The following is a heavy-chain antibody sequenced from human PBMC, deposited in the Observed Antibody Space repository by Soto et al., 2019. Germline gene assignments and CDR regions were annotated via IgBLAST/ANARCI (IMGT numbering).Heavy chain of an antibody. CDR1: GFTFSTYA. Sequence: HPGGSLRLSCAVSGFTFSTYAMSWVRQAPGKGLEWVSAISGSGGSTYYADTVKGRFTISRDNSKNTLYLQVNSLRAEDTAVYYCEKDDGYSSRWYDYWGQGTLVTVSS. D-gene: IGHD6-13*01. V-gene: IGHV3-23*01. CDR3: EKDDGYSSRWYDY. J-gene: IGHJ4*02. CDR2: ISGSGGST.